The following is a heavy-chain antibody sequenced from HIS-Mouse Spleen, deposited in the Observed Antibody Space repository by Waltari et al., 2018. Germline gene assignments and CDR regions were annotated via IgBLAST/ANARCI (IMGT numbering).Heavy chain of an antibody. D-gene: IGHD3-10*01. CDR1: GFTFSSYG. V-gene: IGHV3-33*01. CDR2: VWYDGSNK. J-gene: IGHJ3*02. CDR3: ASISLWGGPVDI. Sequence: QVQLVESGGGVVQPGRSLRLSCAASGFTFSSYGMHWVRQAPGRGLEWVECVWYDGSNKDCADSVKGRFTISRDNSKNKLYLQMNSLRAEDTAVYYCASISLWGGPVDIWGQGTMVTVSS.